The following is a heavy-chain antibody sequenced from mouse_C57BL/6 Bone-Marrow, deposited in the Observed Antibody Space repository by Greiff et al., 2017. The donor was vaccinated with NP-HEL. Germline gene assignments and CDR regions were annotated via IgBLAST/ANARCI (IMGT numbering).Heavy chain of an antibody. CDR1: GYTFTSYW. Sequence: VQLQQPGAELVKPGASVKLSCKASGYTFTSYWMHWVKQRPGQGLEWIGMIHPNSGSTNYNEKFKGKATLTADKSSSTAYMELRSLTSEDSAVYFCARLEAYYYGSIDYWGQGTTLTVSS. CDR3: ARLEAYYYGSIDY. D-gene: IGHD1-1*01. V-gene: IGHV1-64*01. CDR2: IHPNSGST. J-gene: IGHJ2*01.